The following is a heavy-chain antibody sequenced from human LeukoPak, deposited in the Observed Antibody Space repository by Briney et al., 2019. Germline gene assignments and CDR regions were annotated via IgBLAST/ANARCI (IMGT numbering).Heavy chain of an antibody. CDR1: GFTFDDYA. V-gene: IGHV3-9*01. Sequence: GGSLRLSCAASGFTFDDYAMHWVRQAPGKGLEWVSGISWNSGSIGYADSVKGRFTISRDNAKNTLYLQMNSLRAEDTAVYYCVRDGDDFNFDYWGQGSLVTASS. D-gene: IGHD5-24*01. CDR3: VRDGDDFNFDY. CDR2: ISWNSGSI. J-gene: IGHJ4*02.